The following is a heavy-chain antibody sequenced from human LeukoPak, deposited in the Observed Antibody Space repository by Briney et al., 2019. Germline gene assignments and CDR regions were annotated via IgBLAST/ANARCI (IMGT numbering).Heavy chain of an antibody. J-gene: IGHJ5*02. V-gene: IGHV3-30*02. CDR2: IRYDGSNK. D-gene: IGHD6-19*01. Sequence: GGSLRLSCAASGFTFSSYGMHWVRQAPGKGLEWVAFIRYDGSNKYYADSVKGRFTISRDNSKNTLYLQMNSLRVEDTAVYYCARGGIAVAGIDFRWFDPWGQGTLVTVSS. CDR3: ARGGIAVAGIDFRWFDP. CDR1: GFTFSSYG.